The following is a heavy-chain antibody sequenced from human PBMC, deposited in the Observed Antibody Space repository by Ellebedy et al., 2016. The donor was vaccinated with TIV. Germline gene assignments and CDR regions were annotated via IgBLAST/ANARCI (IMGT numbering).Heavy chain of an antibody. CDR2: IGTYSGHT. CDR1: GYTFISFG. D-gene: IGHD2-2*01. J-gene: IGHJ4*02. V-gene: IGHV1-18*01. Sequence: AASVKVSCKASGYTFISFGITWVRHAPGQGPEWMGWIGTYSGHTNYARKFQGRVTMTTDTFTSTAYMELRSLTSDDTAVYYCARDFHCTSNNCYERPSLYYFDSWGQGTLVTVSS. CDR3: ARDFHCTSNNCYERPSLYYFDS.